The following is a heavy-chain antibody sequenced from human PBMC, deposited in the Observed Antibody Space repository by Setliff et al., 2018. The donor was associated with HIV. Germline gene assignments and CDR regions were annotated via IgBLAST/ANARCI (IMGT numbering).Heavy chain of an antibody. V-gene: IGHV3-74*01. J-gene: IGHJ4*02. D-gene: IGHD6-6*01. Sequence: ETLSLTCPVSGFTFTDYWMHWVRQVPGQGLVWVSRINVDGSSISYADSVKGRFTISRDNAKNTLFLQMNSLRAEDTAVYYCARLPQDVRSSIDFWGQGTLVTVSS. CDR3: ARLPQDVRSSIDF. CDR1: GFTFTDYW. CDR2: INVDGSSI.